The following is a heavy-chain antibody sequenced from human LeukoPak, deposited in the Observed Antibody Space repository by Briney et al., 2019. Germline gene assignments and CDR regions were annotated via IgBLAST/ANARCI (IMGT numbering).Heavy chain of an antibody. CDR2: IYSSGRT. CDR1: GGSISSYY. Sequence: SETLSLTCTVSGGSISSYYWSWIRQPAGKGLEWIGRIYSSGRTNYNPSLKSRVTMSVDMSRNQFSLKLSSVTAADTAVYYCARVSPGGNSDYLGQGTLVTVSS. D-gene: IGHD4-23*01. CDR3: ARVSPGGNSDY. V-gene: IGHV4-4*07. J-gene: IGHJ4*02.